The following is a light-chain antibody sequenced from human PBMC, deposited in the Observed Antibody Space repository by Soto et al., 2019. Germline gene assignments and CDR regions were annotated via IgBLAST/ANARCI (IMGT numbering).Light chain of an antibody. CDR2: GAS. Sequence: IGLTQSPGTLSLSPGERATLSCRASQSVSSSYLAWYQQKPGQAPRLLIYGASSRATDIPDRFSGSGSGTDFTLTISRLEPEDFAVYYCQQYGSSIQTFGQGTKV. CDR1: QSVSSSY. J-gene: IGKJ1*01. CDR3: QQYGSSIQT. V-gene: IGKV3-20*01.